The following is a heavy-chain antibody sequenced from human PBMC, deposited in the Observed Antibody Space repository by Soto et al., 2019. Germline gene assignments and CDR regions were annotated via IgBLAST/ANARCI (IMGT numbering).Heavy chain of an antibody. V-gene: IGHV5-51*01. J-gene: IGHJ5*01. D-gene: IGHD4-17*01. CDR1: GYNFATYW. CDR3: ARHGFYGDYASNYFDS. CDR2: IYPGDSDT. Sequence: PGESLKISCKGSGYNFATYWVAWVRQMPGKGLEYMGIIYPGDSDTRYSPSFQGQVTFSADKSINTAYLQWSSLKASDTAMYYCARHGFYGDYASNYFDSWGQGTLVTVSS.